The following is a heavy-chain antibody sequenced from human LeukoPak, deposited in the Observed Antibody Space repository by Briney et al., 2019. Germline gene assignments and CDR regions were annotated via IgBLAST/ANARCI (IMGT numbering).Heavy chain of an antibody. D-gene: IGHD6-19*01. Sequence: GGSLRLSCAASGFTFSSYAMHWVRQAPGKGLEWVAVISYDGSNKYYADSVKGRFTISRDNSKNTLYLQMNSLRAEDTAVYYCASLTSIAVAEERFDPWGQGTLVTVSS. CDR2: ISYDGSNK. V-gene: IGHV3-30-3*01. CDR3: ASLTSIAVAEERFDP. CDR1: GFTFSSYA. J-gene: IGHJ5*02.